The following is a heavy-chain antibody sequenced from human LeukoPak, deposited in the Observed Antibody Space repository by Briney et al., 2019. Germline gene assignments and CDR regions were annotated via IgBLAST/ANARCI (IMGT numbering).Heavy chain of an antibody. V-gene: IGHV3-21*04. CDR2: ISSRSSYI. Sequence: GGSLRLSCAASGFTFSSYSMNWVRQAPGKGLEWVSSISSRSSYIYHADSVKGRFTISRDNAKNSLYLQMNSLRAEDTAVYYCVTGVYYFDYWGQGTLVTVSS. CDR1: GFTFSSYS. D-gene: IGHD3-10*01. CDR3: VTGVYYFDY. J-gene: IGHJ4*02.